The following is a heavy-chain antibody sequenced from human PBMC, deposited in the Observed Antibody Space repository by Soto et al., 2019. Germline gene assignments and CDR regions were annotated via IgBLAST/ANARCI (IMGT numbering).Heavy chain of an antibody. Sequence: EVQLLESGGGLVQPGGSLRLSCAASGFTFSSYAMSWVRQAPGKGLEWVSAISSSGGSTYYADSVRGRFTISRDNSKNTLYLQMDSLRVEDTAVYYCAKDRWVSVGPNFDYWGQGTLVTVSS. V-gene: IGHV3-23*01. CDR1: GFTFSSYA. CDR2: ISSSGGST. D-gene: IGHD1-26*01. J-gene: IGHJ4*02. CDR3: AKDRWVSVGPNFDY.